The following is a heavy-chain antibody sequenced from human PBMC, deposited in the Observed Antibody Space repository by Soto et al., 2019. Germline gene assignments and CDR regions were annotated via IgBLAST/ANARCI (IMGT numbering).Heavy chain of an antibody. D-gene: IGHD5-18*01. J-gene: IGHJ6*02. V-gene: IGHV1-69*13. CDR3: ARGAGYSYGYYYYGMDV. Sequence: GASVKVSCKASGGTFSSYAISWVRQAPGQGLEWMGGIIPIFGTANYAQKFQGRVTITADESTSTAYMELSSLRSEDTAVYYCARGAGYSYGYYYYGMDVWGQGTTVTVS. CDR1: GGTFSSYA. CDR2: IIPIFGTA.